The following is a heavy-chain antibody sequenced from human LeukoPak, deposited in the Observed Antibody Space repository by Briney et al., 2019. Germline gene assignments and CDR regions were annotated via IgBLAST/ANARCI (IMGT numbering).Heavy chain of an antibody. V-gene: IGHV4-59*08. CDR2: IYYSGST. J-gene: IGHJ4*02. CDR3: ARSTGRDGYNFGY. Sequence: VKPSETLSLTCTVSGGSINSYYWSWIRQFPGKGLEWIGYIYYSGSTDYNPSLKGRVTISVDTSKGQFTLKLSSVTAADTAVYYCARSTGRDGYNFGYWGQGTLVTVSS. D-gene: IGHD5-24*01. CDR1: GGSINSYY.